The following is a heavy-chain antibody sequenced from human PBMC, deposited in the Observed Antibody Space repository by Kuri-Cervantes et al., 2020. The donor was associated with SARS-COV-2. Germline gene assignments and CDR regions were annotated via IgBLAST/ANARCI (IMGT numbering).Heavy chain of an antibody. D-gene: IGHD6-13*01. V-gene: IGHV3-30-3*02. CDR2: ISYDGSNK. CDR1: GFTFSSYA. CDR3: AKSRWQQLSWLDY. J-gene: IGHJ4*02. Sequence: GGSLRLSCAASGFTFSSYAMHWVRQAPGKELEWVAVISYDGSNKYYADSVKGRFTISRDNSKNTLYLQMNSLRAEDTAVYYCAKSRWQQLSWLDYWGQGTLVTVSS.